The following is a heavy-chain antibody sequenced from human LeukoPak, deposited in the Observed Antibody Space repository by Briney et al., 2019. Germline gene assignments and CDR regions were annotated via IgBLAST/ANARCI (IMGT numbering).Heavy chain of an antibody. CDR3: ARDGDYQAFEY. D-gene: IGHD4-17*01. J-gene: IGHJ4*02. Sequence: SETLSLTRTVSGGSISSGGYYWSWIRQHPGKGLEWIGYIYYSGSTYYNPSLKSRVTISVDTSKNQFSLKLSSVTAADTAVYYCARDGDYQAFEYWGQGTLVTVSS. CDR2: IYYSGST. V-gene: IGHV4-31*03. CDR1: GGSISSGGYY.